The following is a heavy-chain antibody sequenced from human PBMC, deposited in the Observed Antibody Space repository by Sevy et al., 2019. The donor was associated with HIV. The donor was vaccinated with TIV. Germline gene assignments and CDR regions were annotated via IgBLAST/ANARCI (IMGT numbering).Heavy chain of an antibody. V-gene: IGHV1-2*02. D-gene: IGHD6-19*01. Sequence: ASVKVSCKASGYTFTGYYMHWVRQAPGQGLEWMGWINPNSGGKNNAQKFQGRVTMTRDTSIRSAYMELSRLSSDDTAVYYCASVGYSSGWYGGTFDYWGQGTLVTVSS. CDR2: INPNSGGK. CDR1: GYTFTGYY. CDR3: ASVGYSSGWYGGTFDY. J-gene: IGHJ4*02.